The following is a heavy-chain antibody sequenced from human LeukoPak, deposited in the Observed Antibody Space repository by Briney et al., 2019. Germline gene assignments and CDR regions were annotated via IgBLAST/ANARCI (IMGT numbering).Heavy chain of an antibody. CDR1: GYAIISGGIS. Sequence: SETLSLTCTVYGYAIISGGISWNWIRQPPGKGLEWIGCISDSGPAHYTPSLKSRFTFSLDRSKNQSFLNVTSLTAADTAVYYCARSRQASGLFSYWGQGTLVVVSS. CDR3: ARSRQASGLFSY. V-gene: IGHV4-30-2*01. CDR2: ISDSGPA. J-gene: IGHJ4*02. D-gene: IGHD3-10*01.